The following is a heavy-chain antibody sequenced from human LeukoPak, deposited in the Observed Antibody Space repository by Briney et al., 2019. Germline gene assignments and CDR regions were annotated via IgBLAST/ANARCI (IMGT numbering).Heavy chain of an antibody. J-gene: IGHJ4*02. CDR1: GYTFTGYY. V-gene: IGHV1-18*04. CDR3: ARLPVDY. CDR2: ISAYNGNT. Sequence: ASVKVSCKASGYTFTGYYMHWVRQAPGQGLEWMGWISAYNGNTNYAQKLQGRVTMTTDTSTSTAYMELRSLKSDDTAVYYCARLPVDYWGQGTLVTVSS.